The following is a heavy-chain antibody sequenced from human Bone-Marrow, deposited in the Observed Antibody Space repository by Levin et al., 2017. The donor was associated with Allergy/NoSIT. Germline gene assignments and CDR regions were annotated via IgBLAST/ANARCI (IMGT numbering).Heavy chain of an antibody. D-gene: IGHD5-18*01. CDR3: AKDELVAGTAMVTVDAFDI. Sequence: GGSLRLSCAASGFTFSSYAMSWVRQAPGKGLEWVSAISGSGGSTYYADSVKGRFTISRDNSKNTLYLQMNSLRAEDTAVYYCAKDELVAGTAMVTVDAFDIWGQGTMVTVSS. J-gene: IGHJ3*02. V-gene: IGHV3-23*01. CDR1: GFTFSSYA. CDR2: ISGSGGST.